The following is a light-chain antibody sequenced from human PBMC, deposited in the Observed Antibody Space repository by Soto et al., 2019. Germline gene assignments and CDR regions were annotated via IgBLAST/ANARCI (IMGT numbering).Light chain of an antibody. Sequence: QSALTQPASVSGSPGQSITISCTGTSSDVGSYNLVSWYQQHPGKAPTLMIYEVSKRPSEASNRFTASKSGNTASLTTSGLKAEDEAHYCCCSYAGSSNHYVFGSGTKVTVL. V-gene: IGLV2-23*02. CDR3: CSYAGSSNHYV. CDR1: SSDVGSYNL. J-gene: IGLJ1*01. CDR2: EVS.